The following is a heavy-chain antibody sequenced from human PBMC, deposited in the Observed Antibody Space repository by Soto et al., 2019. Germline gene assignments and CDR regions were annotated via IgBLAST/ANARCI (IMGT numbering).Heavy chain of an antibody. Sequence: QVQLMQSGAEVKKPGASVKVSCKASGYTFTSYAMHWVRQAPGQRLEWMGWINAGNGNTKYSQKFQGRVTITRDTSASTAYMELSSLRSEDTAVYYCARVGIVVVAATDLDAFDIWGQGTMVTVSS. D-gene: IGHD2-15*01. CDR1: GYTFTSYA. J-gene: IGHJ3*02. V-gene: IGHV1-3*01. CDR2: INAGNGNT. CDR3: ARVGIVVVAATDLDAFDI.